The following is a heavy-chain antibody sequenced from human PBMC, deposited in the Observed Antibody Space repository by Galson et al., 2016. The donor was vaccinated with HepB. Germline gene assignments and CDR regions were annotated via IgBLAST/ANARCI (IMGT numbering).Heavy chain of an antibody. V-gene: IGHV3-21*01. CDR1: GFSFSSYS. CDR2: ISRTSSYK. CDR3: ARDTKDFWP. Sequence: SLRLSCAASGFSFSSYSMNWVRQAPGEGLEWVSTISRTSSYKHYADSVKGRFTISRDNAKNSLFLQMNSLTVEDTAVYYCARDTKDFWPWGQGSLVTVSS. J-gene: IGHJ5*02. D-gene: IGHD3-3*01.